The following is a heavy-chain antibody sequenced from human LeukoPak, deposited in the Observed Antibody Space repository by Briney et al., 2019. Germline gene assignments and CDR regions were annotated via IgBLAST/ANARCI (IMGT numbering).Heavy chain of an antibody. Sequence: GGSLRLSCAASGFTFHDYAMHWVRQAPGKGLEWVSLINGDGGKTYYGDSGKGRFTISRDNSKNSLYLQMNSLRTEDTAFYYCAKGMYYYDSSGYASAIDYRGQGTLVTVSS. D-gene: IGHD3-22*01. CDR1: GFTFHDYA. J-gene: IGHJ4*02. CDR3: AKGMYYYDSSGYASAIDY. V-gene: IGHV3-43*02. CDR2: INGDGGKT.